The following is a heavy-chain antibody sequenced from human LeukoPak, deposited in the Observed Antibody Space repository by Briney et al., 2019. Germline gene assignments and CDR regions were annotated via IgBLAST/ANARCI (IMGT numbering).Heavy chain of an antibody. CDR3: TRSGSYYNGYFDY. J-gene: IGHJ4*02. D-gene: IGHD3-10*01. CDR2: INPSGGSK. V-gene: IGHV1-46*03. CDR1: GYTFTSYY. Sequence: GASVKVFCKASGYTFTSYYMHWVRQAPGQGLEWMGIINPSGGSKSYAQKCQGRVTMSRDMSPSTVYMELSSLRSEDTAVYYCTRSGSYYNGYFDYWGQGTLVTVSS.